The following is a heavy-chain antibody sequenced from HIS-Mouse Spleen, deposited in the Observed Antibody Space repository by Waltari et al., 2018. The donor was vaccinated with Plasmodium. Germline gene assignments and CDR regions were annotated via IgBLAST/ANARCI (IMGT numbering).Heavy chain of an antibody. CDR3: ARHRYSSSWYSY. V-gene: IGHV4-59*08. CDR2: IYYSGSA. J-gene: IGHJ4*02. CDR1: GGSISSYY. Sequence: QVQLQESGPGLVKPSETLSLPCTVSGGSISSYYWSWLRQPPVKGLDWIGYIYYSGSANYNPSLKSRVTISVDTSKNQFSLKLSSVTAADTAVYYCARHRYSSSWYSYWGQGTLVTVSS. D-gene: IGHD6-13*01.